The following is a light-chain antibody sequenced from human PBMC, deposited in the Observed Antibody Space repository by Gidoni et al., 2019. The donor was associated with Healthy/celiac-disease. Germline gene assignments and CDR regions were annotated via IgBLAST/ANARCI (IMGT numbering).Light chain of an antibody. Sequence: DIVMTQSPATLSVSPGERATLSCRASQSVSSNLAWYQQKPGQAPRLLIYGASTRATGITARFSGSGSGTEFTLTISSLQSEDFAVYYCQQYNNWPPLFTFGPGTKVDIK. J-gene: IGKJ3*01. V-gene: IGKV3-15*01. CDR3: QQYNNWPPLFT. CDR2: GAS. CDR1: QSVSSN.